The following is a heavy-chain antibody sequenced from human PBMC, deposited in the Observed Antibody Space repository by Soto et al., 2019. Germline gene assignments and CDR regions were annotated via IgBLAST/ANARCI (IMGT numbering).Heavy chain of an antibody. CDR1: GGSISSYY. CDR3: ARAKGGYDFWSGYYFDY. D-gene: IGHD3-3*01. Sequence: SETLSLTCTVSGGSISSYYWSWIRQPPGKGLEWIGYIYYSGSTNYNPSLKSRVTISVDTSKNQFSLKLSSVTAADTAVYYCARAKGGYDFWSGYYFDYWGQGTLVTVSS. CDR2: IYYSGST. V-gene: IGHV4-59*01. J-gene: IGHJ4*02.